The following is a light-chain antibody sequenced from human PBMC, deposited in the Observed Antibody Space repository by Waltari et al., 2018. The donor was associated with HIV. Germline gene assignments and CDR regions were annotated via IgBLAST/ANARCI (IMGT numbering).Light chain of an antibody. V-gene: IGLV1-40*01. CDR3: QSYDSSLSGSRV. Sequence: QSVLTQPPSVSGAPGQRVPIPCTGSSSNIAAGYDLTWYKHPPGTVPKLLIYGNTNRPSGVPDRFSGSKSGTSASLAITGLQAEDEADYYCQSYDSSLSGSRVFGGGTKLTVL. J-gene: IGLJ3*02. CDR2: GNT. CDR1: SSNIAAGYD.